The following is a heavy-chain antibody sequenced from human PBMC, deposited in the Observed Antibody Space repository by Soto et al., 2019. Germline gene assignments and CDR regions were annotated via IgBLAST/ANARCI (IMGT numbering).Heavy chain of an antibody. CDR3: ATSILTGYLDY. Sequence: QVQLVQSGAEVKKPGSSVKVSCKASGGTFSSYTISWVRQAPGQGLEWMGRIIPILGIANYAQKFQGRVTXTXDKSTSTAYMELSSLRSEDTAVYYCATSILTGYLDYWGQGTLVTVSS. V-gene: IGHV1-69*02. CDR1: GGTFSSYT. CDR2: IIPILGIA. J-gene: IGHJ4*02. D-gene: IGHD3-9*01.